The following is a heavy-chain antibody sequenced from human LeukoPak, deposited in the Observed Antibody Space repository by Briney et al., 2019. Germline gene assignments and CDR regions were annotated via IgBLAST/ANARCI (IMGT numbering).Heavy chain of an antibody. J-gene: IGHJ4*02. CDR2: INSDGSST. D-gene: IGHD5-24*01. CDR1: GFTFSSYW. Sequence: PGGSLRLSCAASGFTFSSYWMHWVRQAPGKGLVWVSRINSDGSSTSYADSVKGRFTISRDNAKNTLYLQMNSLRAEDTAVYYCARGSKRGGYNYYWGQGTLVTVSS. V-gene: IGHV3-74*01. CDR3: ARGSKRGGYNYY.